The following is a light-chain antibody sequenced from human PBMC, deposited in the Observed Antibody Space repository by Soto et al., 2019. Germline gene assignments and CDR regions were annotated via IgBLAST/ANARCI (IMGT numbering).Light chain of an antibody. V-gene: IGKV3-15*01. CDR1: QSVSSN. Sequence: EIVMTQSPATLFVSPGERATLSCRASQSVSSNLAWYQQKPGQAPRLLIYGASTRATGIPARFSGSVSETEFTLTISTLQSEDFAVYYCQEYDKWPLTFGGGTKVDMK. CDR2: GAS. J-gene: IGKJ4*01. CDR3: QEYDKWPLT.